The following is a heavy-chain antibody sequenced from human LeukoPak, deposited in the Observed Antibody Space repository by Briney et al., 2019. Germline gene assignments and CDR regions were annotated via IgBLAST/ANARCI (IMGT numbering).Heavy chain of an antibody. V-gene: IGHV4-61*09. J-gene: IGHJ4*02. CDR1: GYSISSGYYY. CDR2: ISTSGGT. Sequence: SETLSLTCTVSGYSISSGYYYWNWVRQPAGKGLEWIGHISTSGGTSYNPSLQSRITVLLDTSRNQFSLRLSSVTAADSAVYYCARGGNWNSYYLNYWGQGTLVTVSS. CDR3: ARGGNWNSYYLNY. D-gene: IGHD1-1*01.